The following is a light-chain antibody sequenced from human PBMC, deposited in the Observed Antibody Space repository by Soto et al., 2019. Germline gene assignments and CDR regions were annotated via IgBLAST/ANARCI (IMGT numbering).Light chain of an antibody. Sequence: IVLTQSPGTLSLSPGERATLSCRASQSVTSNYLAWYQQRPGQAPRLLIFGASIRATGIPARFSGSGSGTDFTLTISSLEPEDFAVYYCQQRSNWPLTFGGGTKVDIK. V-gene: IGKV3D-20*02. CDR3: QQRSNWPLT. J-gene: IGKJ4*01. CDR2: GAS. CDR1: QSVTSNY.